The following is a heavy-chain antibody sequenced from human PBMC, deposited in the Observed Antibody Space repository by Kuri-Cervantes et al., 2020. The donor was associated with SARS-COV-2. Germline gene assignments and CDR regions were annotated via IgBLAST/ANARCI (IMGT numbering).Heavy chain of an antibody. CDR2: IRSKAYGGTT. CDR3: TAYVWGSYRYGANDAFDI. CDR1: GFTFSSYA. J-gene: IGHJ3*02. V-gene: IGHV3-49*04. Sequence: GGSLRLSCAASGFTFSSYAMSWVRQAPGKGLEWVGFIRSKAYGGTTEYAASVKGRFTISRDDSKNTLYLQMNSLKTEDTAVYYCTAYVWGSYRYGANDAFDIWGQGTMVTVSS. D-gene: IGHD3-16*02.